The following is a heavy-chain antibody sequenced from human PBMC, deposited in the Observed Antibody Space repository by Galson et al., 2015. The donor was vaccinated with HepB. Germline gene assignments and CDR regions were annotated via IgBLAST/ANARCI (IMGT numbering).Heavy chain of an antibody. Sequence: SLRLSCAASGFTFSSYAMNWVRQAPGEGLEWVSGISGSGDNTNYAESVKGRFTISRDNSKNTLYLQMNSLGAEDTAVYFCAKGRAVGGSCYNYWGQGTLVTVSS. J-gene: IGHJ4*02. V-gene: IGHV3-23*01. CDR1: GFTFSSYA. CDR2: ISGSGDNT. D-gene: IGHD2-15*01. CDR3: AKGRAVGGSCYNY.